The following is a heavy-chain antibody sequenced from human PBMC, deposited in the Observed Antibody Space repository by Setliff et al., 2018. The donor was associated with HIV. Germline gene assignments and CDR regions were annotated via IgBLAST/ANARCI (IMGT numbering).Heavy chain of an antibody. CDR2: IYYSGGT. CDR3: ARRFEQWLAFDY. CDR1: GGSISSTSYY. J-gene: IGHJ4*02. Sequence: SETLSLTCTVSGGSISSTSYYWGWIRQPPGKGLEWIGNIYYSGGTDYHPSLKSRVTISVDTSKNQFSLKLGSVTAADTAVYFCARRFEQWLAFDYWGQGTLGTVSS. V-gene: IGHV4-39*01. D-gene: IGHD6-19*01.